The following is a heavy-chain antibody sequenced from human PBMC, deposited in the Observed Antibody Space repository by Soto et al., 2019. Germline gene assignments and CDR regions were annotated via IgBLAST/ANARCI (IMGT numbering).Heavy chain of an antibody. J-gene: IGHJ4*01. CDR2: ITSSGSTT. CDR3: ARARYSYGPYYFDY. V-gene: IGHV3-11*01. Sequence: GSLRLSCAASGFTFSDYYMSWIRQAPGKGLEWVSSITSSGSTTYYTDSVKGRFTISRDNAKNSLYLQMNSLRAEHTPVYYCARARYSYGPYYFDYWGQGSLVTVSS. D-gene: IGHD5-18*01. CDR1: GFTFSDYY.